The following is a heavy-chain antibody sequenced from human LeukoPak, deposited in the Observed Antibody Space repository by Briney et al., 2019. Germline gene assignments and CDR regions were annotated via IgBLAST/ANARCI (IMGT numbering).Heavy chain of an antibody. D-gene: IGHD3-9*01. Sequence: GGSLRLSCAAPGFTFSSYGMHWVRQAPGKGLEWVAVISYDGSNKYYADSVKGRFTISRDNSKNTLYLQMNSLRAEDTAVYYCAKDLLYFDWLLPDYWGQGTLVTVSS. CDR2: ISYDGSNK. V-gene: IGHV3-30*18. CDR3: AKDLLYFDWLLPDY. J-gene: IGHJ4*02. CDR1: GFTFSSYG.